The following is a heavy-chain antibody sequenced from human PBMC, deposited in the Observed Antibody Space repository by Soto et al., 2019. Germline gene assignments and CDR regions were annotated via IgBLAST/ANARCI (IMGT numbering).Heavy chain of an antibody. CDR1: GGSFSGYY. V-gene: IGHV4-34*01. CDR3: ASSFLDDAFDI. J-gene: IGHJ3*02. D-gene: IGHD3-3*01. CDR2: INHSGST. Sequence: QVQLQQWGAGLLKPSETLSLTCAVYGGSFSGYYWSWIRQPPGKGLEWIGEINHSGSTNYTPSLKSRVTISVDTSKNQFSLKLSSVTAADTAVYYCASSFLDDAFDIWGQGTMVTVSS.